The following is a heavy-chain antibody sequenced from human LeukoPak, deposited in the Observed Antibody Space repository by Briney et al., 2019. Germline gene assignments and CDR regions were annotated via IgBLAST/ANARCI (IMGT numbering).Heavy chain of an antibody. V-gene: IGHV3-23*01. Sequence: GGSLRLSCAASGFTFSSYGMSWVRQAPGKGLEWVSAISGSGGSTYYADSVKGRFTISRDNSKNTLYLQMNSLRAEDTAVYYCATITSRQTNAAPWGQGTQVTVSS. CDR3: ATITSRQTNAAP. D-gene: IGHD1-20*01. CDR2: ISGSGGST. CDR1: GFTFSSYG. J-gene: IGHJ5*02.